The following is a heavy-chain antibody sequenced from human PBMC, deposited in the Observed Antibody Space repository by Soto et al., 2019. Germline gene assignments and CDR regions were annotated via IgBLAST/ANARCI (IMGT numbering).Heavy chain of an antibody. J-gene: IGHJ4*02. V-gene: IGHV1-69*01. CDR1: GGTFSSYA. Sequence: QVQLVQSGAEVKKPGSSVKVSCKASGGTFSSYAISWVRQAPGQGLEWKGGIIPIFGTANYAQKFQGRVTVSAEESTSTAHMEPSSQRSEDTAVYYCASGYYYDSSGYFFDSWGQGTLVTVSS. D-gene: IGHD3-22*01. CDR3: ASGYYYDSSGYFFDS. CDR2: IIPIFGTA.